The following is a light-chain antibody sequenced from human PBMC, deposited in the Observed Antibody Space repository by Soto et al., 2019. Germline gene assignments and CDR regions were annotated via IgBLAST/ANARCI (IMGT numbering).Light chain of an antibody. J-gene: IGLJ1*01. V-gene: IGLV2-8*01. CDR1: SSDVGGYNY. CDR3: SSYAGSNKSV. Sequence: QSVPTHPPSASRSPGQSVTISCTGTSSDVGGYNYVSWYQQHPGKAPKLMIYEVSKRPSGVPDRFSGSKSGNTASLTVSGLQPEDEADYYCSSYAGSNKSVFGTGTKVT. CDR2: EVS.